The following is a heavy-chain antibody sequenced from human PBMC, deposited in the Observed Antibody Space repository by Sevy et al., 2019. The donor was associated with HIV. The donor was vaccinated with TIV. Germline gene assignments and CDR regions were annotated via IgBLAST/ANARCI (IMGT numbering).Heavy chain of an antibody. D-gene: IGHD2-2*01. CDR1: GFTFSSYG. V-gene: IGHV3-33*01. J-gene: IGHJ6*02. CDR2: IWYDGSNK. CDR3: AREIKVVPAAPDRVDYYGMDV. Sequence: GGSLRLSCAASGFTFSSYGMHWARQAPGKGLEWVAVIWYDGSNKYYADSVKGRFTISRDNSKNTLYLQMNSLRAEDTAVYYCAREIKVVPAAPDRVDYYGMDVWGQRTTVTVSS.